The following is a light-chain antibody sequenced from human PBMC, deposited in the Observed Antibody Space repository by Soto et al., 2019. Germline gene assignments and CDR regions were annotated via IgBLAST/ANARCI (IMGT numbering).Light chain of an antibody. CDR1: QSVTNSL. J-gene: IGKJ1*01. Sequence: EIVLTQSPGTLSLSPGDRATLSCRASQSVTNSLLAWYQQKPGLAPRLLIYGASSRATGTPGRFSGSGSGTDFTLTISRLEPEDFAVYYCQQYGRSLWTFGQGTKVEIK. CDR2: GAS. V-gene: IGKV3-20*01. CDR3: QQYGRSLWT.